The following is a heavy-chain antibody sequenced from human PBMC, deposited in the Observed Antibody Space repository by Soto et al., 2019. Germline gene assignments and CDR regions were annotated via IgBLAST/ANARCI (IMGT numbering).Heavy chain of an antibody. Sequence: SETLSLTCTVSGGSISSSSYYWGWIRQPPGKGLEWIGSIYYSGSTYYNPSLKSRVTISVDTSKNQFSLKLSSVTAADTAVYYCAIHYYDSSGYYPPYYFDYWGQGTLVTVSS. CDR3: AIHYYDSSGYYPPYYFDY. J-gene: IGHJ4*02. CDR2: IYYSGST. CDR1: GGSISSSSYY. D-gene: IGHD3-22*01. V-gene: IGHV4-39*01.